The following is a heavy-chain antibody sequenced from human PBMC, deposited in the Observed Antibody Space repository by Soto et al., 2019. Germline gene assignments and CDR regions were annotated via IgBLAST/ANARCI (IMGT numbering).Heavy chain of an antibody. CDR1: GFTFSNYG. J-gene: IGHJ4*02. CDR2: LSYGGGDK. D-gene: IGHD6-13*01. V-gene: IGHV3-30*18. CDR3: AKDHSIAAADYFFDY. Sequence: LRLSCAASGFTFSNYGMHWVRQAPGKGLEWVAVLSYGGGDKYFADSVKGRFTISRDNSKNTLFLQMNSLRPEDSAVYYCAKDHSIAAADYFFDYWGQGTLVTVSP.